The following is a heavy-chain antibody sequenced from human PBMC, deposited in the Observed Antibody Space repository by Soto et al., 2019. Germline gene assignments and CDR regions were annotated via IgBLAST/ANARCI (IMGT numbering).Heavy chain of an antibody. D-gene: IGHD3-3*01. J-gene: IGHJ5*02. CDR2: IWYDGSNK. CDR1: GFTLSSYG. V-gene: IGHV3-33*01. CDR3: ARDPPYYDFWSGYPPGYNWFDP. Sequence: GGSLRLSCAASGFTLSSYGMHWVRQAPGKGLEWVAVIWYDGSNKYYADSVKGRFTISRDNSKNTLYLQMNSLRAEDTAVYYCARDPPYYDFWSGYPPGYNWFDPWGQETLVTVSS.